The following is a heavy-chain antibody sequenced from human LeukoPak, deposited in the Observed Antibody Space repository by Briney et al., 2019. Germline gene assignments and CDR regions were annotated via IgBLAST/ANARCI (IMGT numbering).Heavy chain of an antibody. J-gene: IGHJ6*02. Sequence: SVKVSCKASGGTFSSYAISWVRQAPGQGLEWMGGIIPIFGTANYAQKFQGRVTITADESTSTAYMELSSLRSEDTAVYYCARDRVTIFGVVTPYYYYGMDVWGQGTTVTVSS. CDR2: IIPIFGTA. CDR1: GGTFSSYA. V-gene: IGHV1-69*13. CDR3: ARDRVTIFGVVTPYYYYGMDV. D-gene: IGHD3-3*01.